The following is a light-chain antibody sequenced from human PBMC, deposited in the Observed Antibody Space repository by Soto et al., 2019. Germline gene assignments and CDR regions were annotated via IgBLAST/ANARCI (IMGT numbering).Light chain of an antibody. CDR2: EVN. Sequence: QSALTQPPSASGSPGQSVTISCTGTSSDIGAYNYISWYQQHPGKAPKLMIYEVNKRHSGVPGRFSGSKSGNTASLTISGLQGEDEADYYCSAYTVSRTYVFGTGTKLTVL. CDR3: SAYTVSRTYV. CDR1: SSDIGAYNY. V-gene: IGLV2-8*01. J-gene: IGLJ1*01.